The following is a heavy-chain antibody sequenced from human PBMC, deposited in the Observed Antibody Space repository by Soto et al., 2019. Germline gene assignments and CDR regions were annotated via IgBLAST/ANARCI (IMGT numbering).Heavy chain of an antibody. J-gene: IGHJ4*02. CDR2: IIPIFGTA. CDR3: ASESRYCSGGSCYFLPGIDY. V-gene: IGHV1-69*12. Sequence: QVQLVQSGAEVKKPGSSVKVSCKASGGTFSSYAISWVRQAPGQGLEWMGGIIPIFGTANYAQKFQGRVTITADESTSTADMELSSLRSEDTAVYYCASESRYCSGGSCYFLPGIDYWGQGTLVTVSS. CDR1: GGTFSSYA. D-gene: IGHD2-15*01.